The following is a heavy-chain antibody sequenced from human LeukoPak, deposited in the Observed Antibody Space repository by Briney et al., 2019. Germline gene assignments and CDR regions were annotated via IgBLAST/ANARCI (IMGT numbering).Heavy chain of an antibody. D-gene: IGHD2-2*01. CDR3: ARGVRPSTLSGSIVVVPAVCHMDV. CDR2: INHSGRT. V-gene: IGHV4-34*01. J-gene: IGHJ6*03. CDR1: GGSFSGYY. Sequence: SETLSLTCAVYGGSFSGYYWSWIRQPPGRGLEGIGEINHSGRTNYNPSRKSRVTISVDTAKNQFSMKLSSVTAADTAVYYCARGVRPSTLSGSIVVVPAVCHMDVWGKGTTVTVSS.